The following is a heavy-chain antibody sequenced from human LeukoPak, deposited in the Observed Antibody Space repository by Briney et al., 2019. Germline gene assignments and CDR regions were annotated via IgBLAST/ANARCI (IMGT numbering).Heavy chain of an antibody. J-gene: IGHJ4*02. CDR3: ARDYYDSSGYHVFGVD. CDR1: GGSFSGYY. V-gene: IGHV4-34*01. CDR2: INHSGCT. D-gene: IGHD3-22*01. Sequence: SETLSLTCAVYGGSFSGYYWSWIRQPPGKGLEWIGEINHSGCTNYNPSLKSRVTISVDTSKNQFSLKLSSVTAADTAVYYCARDYYDSSGYHVFGVDWGQGTLVTVSS.